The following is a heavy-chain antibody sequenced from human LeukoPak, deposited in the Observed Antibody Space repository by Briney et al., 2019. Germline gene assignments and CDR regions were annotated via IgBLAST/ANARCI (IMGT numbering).Heavy chain of an antibody. CDR3: AKGTVIATTPGDY. Sequence: GGSLRLSCAASGFTFSTFAMIWVRQPPGKGLEWVSSIFPSGGEIHYADSVRGRFTISRDNSKNMLYLQMNSLRPEDTAVYYCAKGTVIATTPGDYWGQGTLVTVSS. V-gene: IGHV3-23*01. CDR1: GFTFSTFA. J-gene: IGHJ4*02. D-gene: IGHD1-26*01. CDR2: IFPSGGEI.